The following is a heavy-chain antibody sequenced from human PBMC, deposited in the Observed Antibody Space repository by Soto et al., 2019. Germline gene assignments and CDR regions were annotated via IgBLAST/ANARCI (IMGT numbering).Heavy chain of an antibody. J-gene: IGHJ4*02. V-gene: IGHV3-7*01. CDR2: IKQDGSEK. Sequence: EGTLRLSCAASGFTFSNTCLSWVRQPPGQGLEWVANIKQDGSEKYYVDSLKGRFTISRDNAKNSLYLQMNSPRAEDTAVYYCARYGTGGVRGYYFEYWSQGTRVTVSS. D-gene: IGHD1-1*01. CDR1: GFTFSNTC. CDR3: ARYGTGGVRGYYFEY.